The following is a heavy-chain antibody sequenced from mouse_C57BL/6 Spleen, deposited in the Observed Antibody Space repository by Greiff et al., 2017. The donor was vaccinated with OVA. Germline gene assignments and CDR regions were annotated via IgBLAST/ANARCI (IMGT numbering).Heavy chain of an antibody. V-gene: IGHV1-82*01. CDR3: ARSGGPNCFAY. Sequence: QVTLKVSGPELVKPGASVKISCKASGYAFSSSWMNWVKQRPGKGLEWIGRIYPGDGDTNYNGKVKGKHTLTADKSASTAYMQLSSLTSEDSAVYFCARSGGPNCFAYWGQGTTLTVSS. CDR2: IYPGDGDT. CDR1: GYAFSSSW. D-gene: IGHD4-1*01. J-gene: IGHJ2*01.